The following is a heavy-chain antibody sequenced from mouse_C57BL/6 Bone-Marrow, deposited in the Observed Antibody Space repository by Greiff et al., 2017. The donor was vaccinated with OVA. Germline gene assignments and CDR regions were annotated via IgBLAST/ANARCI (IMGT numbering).Heavy chain of an antibody. Sequence: VMLVESGAELARPGASVKLSCKASGYTFTSYGISWVKQRTGQGLEWIGEIYPRSGNTYYNEKFKGKATLTADKSSSTAYMELRSLTSEDSAVYFCARMKYYGSLDYWGQGTTLTVSS. CDR3: ARMKYYGSLDY. V-gene: IGHV1-81*01. CDR1: GYTFTSYG. D-gene: IGHD1-1*01. J-gene: IGHJ2*01. CDR2: IYPRSGNT.